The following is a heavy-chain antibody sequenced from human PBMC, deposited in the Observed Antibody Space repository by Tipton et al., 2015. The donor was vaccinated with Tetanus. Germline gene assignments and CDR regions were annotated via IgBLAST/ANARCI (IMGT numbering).Heavy chain of an antibody. CDR3: GTLVRGVLLTSVIER. CDR2: ISGSSNTV. Sequence: SLRLSCAASGFSFSDYYMSWIRQAPGRGLEWVSYISGSSNTVYVAKSVKGRMTPSRDNAERLLYLQMNNLRAEDTAVYYCGTLVRGVLLTSVIERWGQGTLVSASS. CDR1: GFSFSDYY. D-gene: IGHD3-10*01. V-gene: IGHV3-11*01. J-gene: IGHJ4*02.